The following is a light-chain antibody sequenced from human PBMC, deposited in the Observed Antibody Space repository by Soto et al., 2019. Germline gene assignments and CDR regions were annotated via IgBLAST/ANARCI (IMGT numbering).Light chain of an antibody. Sequence: EIVMTQSPATLSVSPGERATLSCRASQSLNNNLAWYQQKVGLAPRLLVYHASTRATGIPARFSGGGSGTDFTLTINSLQSEDFAVYYCQQYNRWPLTCGGGNKVEIK. CDR1: QSLNNN. CDR3: QQYNRWPLT. CDR2: HAS. J-gene: IGKJ4*01. V-gene: IGKV3-15*01.